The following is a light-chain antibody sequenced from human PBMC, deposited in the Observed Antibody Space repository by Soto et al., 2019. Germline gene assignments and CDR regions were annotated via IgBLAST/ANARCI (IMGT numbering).Light chain of an antibody. J-gene: IGKJ1*01. CDR2: DAS. Sequence: AIQLTQSPSSLSASVGDRVAMTCRASQGISSYLAWYQQKPGKAPKLLIYDASSLESGVPSRFSGSRSGTEFTLTISSLQPDDFATYYCQQYNSYSWTFGQGTKVDIK. V-gene: IGKV1-13*02. CDR3: QQYNSYSWT. CDR1: QGISSY.